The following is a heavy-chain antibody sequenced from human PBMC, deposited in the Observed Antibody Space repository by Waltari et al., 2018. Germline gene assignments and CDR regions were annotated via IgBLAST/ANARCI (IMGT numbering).Heavy chain of an antibody. CDR2: VFQLGGT. J-gene: IGHJ4*02. CDR3: ARHGTGLDF. V-gene: IGHV4-59*08. CDR1: INTYH. Sequence: INTYHGTWFPQPPGKGLEWSGNVFQLGGTNCSPSRESRLTIALDTSNNQFSLRLNSVTAADTAVYFCARHGTGLDFWGQGILVTVSS.